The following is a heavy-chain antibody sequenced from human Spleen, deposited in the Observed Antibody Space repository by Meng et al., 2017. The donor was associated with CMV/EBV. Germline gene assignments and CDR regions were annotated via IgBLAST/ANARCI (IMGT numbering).Heavy chain of an antibody. CDR2: IYYSGTT. V-gene: IGHV4-39*01. Sequence: VSFSSRTHDWGWIGQAPGKGLDWIGSIYYSGTTYYNPSLKSRVTISIDTSKNQFSLKVSSVTAADTAVYYCANGGVFSPYNWFDPWGQGTLVTVSS. CDR3: ANGGVFSPYNWFDP. D-gene: IGHD6-6*01. J-gene: IGHJ5*02. CDR1: VSFSSRTHD.